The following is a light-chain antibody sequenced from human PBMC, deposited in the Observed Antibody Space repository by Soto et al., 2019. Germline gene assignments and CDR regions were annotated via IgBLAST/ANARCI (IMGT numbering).Light chain of an antibody. CDR2: AAS. CDR1: QVISNY. CDR3: QKYNSAPPT. Sequence: DIQMTQSPSSLSASVGDRVTITCRASQVISNYLAWYQQKPGKVPKLLIYAASTLKSGVQSRFSGSGSGTDFTLTISSLQPEDVATYYCQKYNSAPPTFGQGTKLEIK. V-gene: IGKV1-27*01. J-gene: IGKJ2*01.